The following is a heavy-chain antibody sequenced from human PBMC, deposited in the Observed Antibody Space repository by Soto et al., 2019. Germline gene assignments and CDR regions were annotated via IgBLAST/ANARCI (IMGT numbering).Heavy chain of an antibody. V-gene: IGHV3-53*01. CDR2: IYTGGNT. CDR1: GFTVTSYY. CDR3: ARDYYYGSGNYYRADYYHYGMDV. J-gene: IGHJ6*02. D-gene: IGHD3-10*01. Sequence: GGSLRLSCAASGFTVTSYYMSWVRQAPGKGLEWVSLIYTGGNTNYADSVKGRFTISRDNSKNTLYLQMNSLRAEDTAVYYCARDYYYGSGNYYRADYYHYGMDVWGQGTTVTVSS.